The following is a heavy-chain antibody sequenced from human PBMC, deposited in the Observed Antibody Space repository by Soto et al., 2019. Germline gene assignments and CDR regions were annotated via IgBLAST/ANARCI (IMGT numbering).Heavy chain of an antibody. CDR1: GFTFSSYA. CDR2: INGSGGST. Sequence: PGGSLRLSCAASGFTFSSYAMSWVRQAPGKGLEWVSAINGSGGSTYYADSVKGRFTISRDNSKNTLYLQMNSLRAEDTAVYYCAKARGYSGYDYSWFDPWGQGTLVTVSS. D-gene: IGHD5-12*01. V-gene: IGHV3-23*01. CDR3: AKARGYSGYDYSWFDP. J-gene: IGHJ5*02.